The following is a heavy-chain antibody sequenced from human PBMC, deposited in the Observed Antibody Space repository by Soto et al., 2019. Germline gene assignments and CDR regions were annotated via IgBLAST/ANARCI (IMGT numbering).Heavy chain of an antibody. V-gene: IGHV3-23*01. D-gene: IGHD3-22*01. J-gene: IGHJ4*02. CDR2: ISGSGGST. CDR1: GFTFSSYA. CDR3: ATTYYYDSSGYYYPYYFDY. Sequence: LRLSCAASGFTFSSYAMSWVRQAPGKGLEWVSAISGSGGSTYYADSVKGRFTISRDNSKNTLYLQMNSLRAEDTAVYYCATTYYYDSSGYYYPYYFDYWGQGTLVTVSS.